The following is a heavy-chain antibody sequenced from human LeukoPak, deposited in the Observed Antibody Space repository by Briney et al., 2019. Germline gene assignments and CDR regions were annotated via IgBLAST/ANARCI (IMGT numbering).Heavy chain of an antibody. Sequence: QPGGSLRLSCAVSGFTFSSNWMSWVRQAPGKGLEWVANIKQDGSEKYYVDSMKGRFTISRDNSKNTLYLQMNRLRAEDTAVYYCAKVPLIAAPKHFDYWGQGTLVTVSS. CDR1: GFTFSSNW. J-gene: IGHJ4*02. CDR2: IKQDGSEK. D-gene: IGHD6-13*01. V-gene: IGHV3-7*03. CDR3: AKVPLIAAPKHFDY.